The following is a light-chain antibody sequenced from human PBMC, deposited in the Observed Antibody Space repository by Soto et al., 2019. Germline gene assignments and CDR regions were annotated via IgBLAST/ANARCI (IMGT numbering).Light chain of an antibody. J-gene: IGKJ2*01. Sequence: EIVMTQSPATLSVSPGERATLSCRASQSISSNLAWYQQKPGQAPRLLIYGASTRSTGIPGRFSGSGSGTEFTLTISSLQSEDFAVYYCQQYSIWPYTFGQGTKLEIK. CDR2: GAS. V-gene: IGKV3-15*01. CDR1: QSISSN. CDR3: QQYSIWPYT.